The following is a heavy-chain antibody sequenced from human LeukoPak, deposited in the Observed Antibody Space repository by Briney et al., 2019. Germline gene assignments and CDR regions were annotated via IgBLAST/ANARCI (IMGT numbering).Heavy chain of an antibody. V-gene: IGHV3-23*01. CDR3: AKDSDVMVRGVVNY. CDR2: ISGSGGNT. D-gene: IGHD3-10*01. J-gene: IGHJ4*02. CDR1: GFTFSSYA. Sequence: GGSLRLSCAGSGFTFSSYALTWVRQAPGKGLEWVSAISGSGGNTYYADSVKGRFTISRDNSKNTLYLQMNSLRAEDTAVYYCAKDSDVMVRGVVNYWGQGTLVTVSS.